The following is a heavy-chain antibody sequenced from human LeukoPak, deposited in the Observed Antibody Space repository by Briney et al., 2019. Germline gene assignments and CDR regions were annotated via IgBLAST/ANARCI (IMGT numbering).Heavy chain of an antibody. CDR2: IRYDGSNK. Sequence: GTSLRLSCAASGFSFTSYNFHWVRQAPGKGLEWVAFIRYDGSNKYYADSVKGRFTISRDNSKNTLYLQMNSLRAEDTAVYYCARDTGIMITFGGPDYWGQGTLVTVSS. D-gene: IGHD3-16*01. CDR3: ARDTGIMITFGGPDY. V-gene: IGHV3-33*08. CDR1: GFSFTSYN. J-gene: IGHJ4*02.